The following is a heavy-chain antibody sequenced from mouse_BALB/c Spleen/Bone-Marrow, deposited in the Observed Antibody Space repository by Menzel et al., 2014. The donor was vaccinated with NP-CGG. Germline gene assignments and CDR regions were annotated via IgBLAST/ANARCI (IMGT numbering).Heavy chain of an antibody. CDR2: IWPGGST. J-gene: IGHJ3*01. V-gene: IGHV2-9*02. CDR3: ASLIYYDYPLFAY. D-gene: IGHD2-4*01. CDR1: GFSLTSYG. Sequence: VQLQESGPGLVAPSQSLSITCTVFGFSLTSYGVHWVRQPPGKGLEWLGVIWPGGSTNYNSALMSRLSISKDNSKSQVFLKMNSLQTDDTAMYYCASLIYYDYPLFAYWGQGTLVTVSA.